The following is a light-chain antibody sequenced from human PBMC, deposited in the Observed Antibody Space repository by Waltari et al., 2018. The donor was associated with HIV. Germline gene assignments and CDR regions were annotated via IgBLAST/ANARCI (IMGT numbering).Light chain of an antibody. J-gene: IGLJ2*01. CDR2: ACG. V-gene: IGLV2-14*01. CDR3: SSYTRSHTLV. Sequence: QSALTQPASVSGSPGQSITISCSGTSTDIDISKFVSSFRQFPCKSPQPLISACGSRPVVIPLRFSGSKSCSAASRTSSGLQTDDEADYYGSSYTRSHTLVFGGGTKLTVL. CDR1: STDIDISKF.